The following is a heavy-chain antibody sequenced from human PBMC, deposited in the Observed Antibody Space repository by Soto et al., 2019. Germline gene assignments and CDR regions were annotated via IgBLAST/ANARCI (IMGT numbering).Heavy chain of an antibody. CDR2: ICGSGGST. D-gene: IGHD2-2*01. CDR1: GFTFSSYA. J-gene: IGHJ4*02. Sequence: EVQLLESGGGLVQPGGSLRLSCAASGFTFSSYAMSWVRQAPGKGLEWVSAICGSGGSTYYADSVKGRFTISRDNSKNTLYLQMNSLRAEDTAVYYCARSKYQLPYFDYWGQGTLVTVSS. V-gene: IGHV3-23*01. CDR3: ARSKYQLPYFDY.